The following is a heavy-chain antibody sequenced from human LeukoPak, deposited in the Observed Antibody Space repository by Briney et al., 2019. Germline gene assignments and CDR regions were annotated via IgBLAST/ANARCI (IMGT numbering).Heavy chain of an antibody. CDR3: ARVVSIGQPPYFYYMDV. V-gene: IGHV1-69*13. CDR1: GDTLSSRG. J-gene: IGHJ6*03. D-gene: IGHD6-6*01. CDR2: IIPTFGTV. Sequence: ASVKVSCKASGDTLSSRGFSWVRQAPGQGLEWMGGIIPTFGTVTYAQNFQGRVTITADESTGTAYMDLSSLRSEDTAVYYCARVVSIGQPPYFYYMDVWGKGTTVTVSS.